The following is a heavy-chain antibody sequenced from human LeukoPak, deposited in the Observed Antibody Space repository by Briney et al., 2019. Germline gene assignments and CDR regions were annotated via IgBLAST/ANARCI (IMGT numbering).Heavy chain of an antibody. V-gene: IGHV3-30*04. J-gene: IGHJ4*02. CDR2: ISYDGSNK. Sequence: PGRSLRLSCAASGFTFSSYAMHWVRQAPGKGLEWVAVISYDGSNKYYADSVKGRFTISRDNSKNTLYLQMNSLRAEDTAVYYCARGGSYYDSSGYYPLGYWGQGTLVTVSS. D-gene: IGHD3-22*01. CDR3: ARGGSYYDSSGYYPLGY. CDR1: GFTFSSYA.